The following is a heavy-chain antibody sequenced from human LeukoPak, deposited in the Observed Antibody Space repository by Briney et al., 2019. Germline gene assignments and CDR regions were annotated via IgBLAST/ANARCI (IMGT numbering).Heavy chain of an antibody. J-gene: IGHJ4*02. Sequence: ASVKVSCKASGGTFSSYAISWVRQAPGQGLEWMGGIIPIFGTANYAQKFQGRVTITADESTSTAYMELSSLRSEDTAAYYCAREVSTIFGVVISSRGFDYWGQGTLVTVSS. CDR3: AREVSTIFGVVISSRGFDY. V-gene: IGHV1-69*13. D-gene: IGHD3-3*01. CDR2: IIPIFGTA. CDR1: GGTFSSYA.